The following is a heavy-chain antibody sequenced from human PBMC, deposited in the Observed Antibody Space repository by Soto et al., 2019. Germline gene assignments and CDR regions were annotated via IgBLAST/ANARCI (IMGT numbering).Heavy chain of an antibody. V-gene: IGHV3-30*18. CDR3: AKDPWVAARPRVGYSFDY. CDR2: ISYDGSNK. J-gene: IGHJ4*02. Sequence: GGSLRLSCAASGFTFSSYGMHWVRQAPGKGLEWVAVISYDGSNKYYADSVKGRFTISRDNSKNTLYLQMNSLRAEDTAVYYCAKDPWVAARPRVGYSFDYWGQGTLVTVSS. D-gene: IGHD6-6*01. CDR1: GFTFSSYG.